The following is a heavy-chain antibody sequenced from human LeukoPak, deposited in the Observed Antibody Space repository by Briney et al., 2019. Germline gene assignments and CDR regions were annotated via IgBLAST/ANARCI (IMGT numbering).Heavy chain of an antibody. D-gene: IGHD2-2*02. V-gene: IGHV4-39*01. CDR2: IYYSGST. CDR3: ARSLYCSSTSCYTPPDY. Sequence: PSETLSLTCTVSGGSISSSSYYWGWIRQPPGKGLEWIGSIYYSGSTYYNPSLKSRVTISVDTSKNQFSLKLSSVTAADTAVYYCARSLYCSSTSCYTPPDYWGQGTLVIVSS. CDR1: GGSISSSSYY. J-gene: IGHJ4*02.